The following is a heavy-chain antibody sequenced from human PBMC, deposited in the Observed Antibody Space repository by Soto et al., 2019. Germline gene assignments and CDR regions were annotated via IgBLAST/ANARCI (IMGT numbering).Heavy chain of an antibody. D-gene: IGHD3-22*01. J-gene: IGHJ4*02. V-gene: IGHV4-31*03. CDR1: GGSISSGGYY. Sequence: QVQLQESGPGLVKPSQTLSLTCTVSGGSISSGGYYWSWIRQDPGKGLEWIGYLSYSGVTYYNPCLKSRVTMSVDTSKNQFSLKLNSVTAADTAVYYCARVGRYYDSGVWGGYFEYWGQGTLVTVTS. CDR2: LSYSGVT. CDR3: ARVGRYYDSGVWGGYFEY.